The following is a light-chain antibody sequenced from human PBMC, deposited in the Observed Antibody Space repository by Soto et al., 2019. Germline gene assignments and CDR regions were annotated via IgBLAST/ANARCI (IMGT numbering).Light chain of an antibody. V-gene: IGLV2-8*01. CDR1: SSDVGGYNY. CDR3: SSYEGSNTFV. Sequence: QSVLTQPPSASGSPGQSVTISCTGTSSDVGGYNYVSWYQQHPGKAPKRMIYEVSKRPSGVPDRFSGSKSGNTASLTVSGLQAEDEADYYCSSYEGSNTFVFGTGTKVTVL. J-gene: IGLJ1*01. CDR2: EVS.